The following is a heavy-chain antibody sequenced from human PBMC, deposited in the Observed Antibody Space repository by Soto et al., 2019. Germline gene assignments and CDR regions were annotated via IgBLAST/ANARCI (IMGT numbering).Heavy chain of an antibody. CDR2: INQDGSEK. V-gene: IGHV3-7*01. CDR3: ARDYSGYDPEEGNWFDP. D-gene: IGHD5-12*01. CDR1: GFIFRSYW. J-gene: IGHJ5*02. Sequence: EVQLVESGGGLVQPGGSLRLSCAASGFIFRSYWMSWVRQAPGKGLEWVANINQDGSEKYYVDSVKGRFTISRDNAKNSLYLQMNSLRAEDTAVYYCARDYSGYDPEEGNWFDPWGQGTLVTVSS.